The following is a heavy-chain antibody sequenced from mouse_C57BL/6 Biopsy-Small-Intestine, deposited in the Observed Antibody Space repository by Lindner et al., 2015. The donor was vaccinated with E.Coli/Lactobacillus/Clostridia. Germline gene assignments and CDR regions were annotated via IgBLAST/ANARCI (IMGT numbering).Heavy chain of an antibody. Sequence: SVKVSCKASGYTFTNYYIHWVRQAPGQGLEWMGIINPSVGSTSTAQKLQGRITMTSDTSTSTVYMELSSLRPEDTAVYYCARQYYPGSGSYVHYYFYMDVWGKGTTVTVSS. V-gene: IGHV1-53*01. CDR1: GYTFTNYY. CDR2: INPSVGST. CDR3: ARQYYPGSGSYVHYYFYMDV. D-gene: IGHD1-1*01. J-gene: IGHJ1*03.